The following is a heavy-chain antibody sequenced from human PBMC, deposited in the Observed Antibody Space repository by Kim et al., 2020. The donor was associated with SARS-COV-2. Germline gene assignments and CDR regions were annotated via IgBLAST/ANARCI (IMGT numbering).Heavy chain of an antibody. CDR1: GYTFTSYG. J-gene: IGHJ6*02. CDR3: ARDRLDYYDSSGDPYYYYGMDV. CDR2: ISAYNGNT. V-gene: IGHV1-18*01. Sequence: ASVKLSCKASGYTFTSYGISWVRQAPGQGLEWMGWISAYNGNTNYAQKLQGRVTMTTDTSTSTAYMELRSLRSDDTAVYYCARDRLDYYDSSGDPYYYYGMDVWGQGTTVTVSS. D-gene: IGHD3-22*01.